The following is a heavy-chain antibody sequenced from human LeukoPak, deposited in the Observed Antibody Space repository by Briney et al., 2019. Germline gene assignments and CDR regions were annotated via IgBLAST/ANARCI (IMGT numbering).Heavy chain of an antibody. CDR3: TRDRVITIFGVASS. CDR2: IKQDGSEK. Sequence: GGSLRLSCVASGFTFSSYWMSWVRQAPGKGPEWVANIKQDGSEKYYVDSVKGRFTISRDNAKNSLYLQMNSLRAEDTAVYYCTRDRVITIFGVASSWGQGTLVTVSS. V-gene: IGHV3-7*01. D-gene: IGHD3-3*01. J-gene: IGHJ4*02. CDR1: GFTFSSYW.